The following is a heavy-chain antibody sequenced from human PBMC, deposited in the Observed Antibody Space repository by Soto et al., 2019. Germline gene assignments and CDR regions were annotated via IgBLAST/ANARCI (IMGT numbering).Heavy chain of an antibody. CDR1: GFTFSKFG. CDR3: EKGSDQLLVASNYYGMDV. Sequence: QVQLVESGGGVVQPGGSLRLSCEASGFTFSKFGIHWVRQAPGKGLEWVAVVSYDGSVKYYADSVKGRFTISRDNSKNTLYLQMHSLRPEDRALTYWEKGSDQLLVASNYYGMDVWGQGTMVTVSS. D-gene: IGHD2-2*01. CDR2: VSYDGSVK. V-gene: IGHV3-30*18. J-gene: IGHJ6*02.